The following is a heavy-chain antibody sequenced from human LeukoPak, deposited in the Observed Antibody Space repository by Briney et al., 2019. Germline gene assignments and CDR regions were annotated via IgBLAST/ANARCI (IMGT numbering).Heavy chain of an antibody. J-gene: IGHJ5*02. V-gene: IGHV1-18*01. CDR2: ISAYNGNT. CDR1: GYTFTNFG. CDR3: ARTYYYDSSGYYYGHWFDP. Sequence: ASVTVSCKASGYTFTNFGISWVRQAPGQGLEGMGWISAYNGNTKYPQKLQGRVTITTDTSTRTDYMEVRRLRSDDTAVYYCARTYYYDSSGYYYGHWFDPWGQGTLVTVSS. D-gene: IGHD3-22*01.